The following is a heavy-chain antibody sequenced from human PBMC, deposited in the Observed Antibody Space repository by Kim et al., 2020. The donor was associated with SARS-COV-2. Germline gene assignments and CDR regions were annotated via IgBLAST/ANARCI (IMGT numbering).Heavy chain of an antibody. CDR2: IYYSGST. CDR3: ARVQKDYYDSSGYLDV. Sequence: SETLSLTCTVSGGSISSGGYYWSWIRQHPGKGLEWIGYIYYSGSTYYNPSLKSRVTISVDTSKNQFSLKLSSVTAADTAVYCCARVQKDYYDSSGYLDVWGQGTTVTVSS. D-gene: IGHD3-22*01. V-gene: IGHV4-31*03. J-gene: IGHJ6*02. CDR1: GGSISSGGYY.